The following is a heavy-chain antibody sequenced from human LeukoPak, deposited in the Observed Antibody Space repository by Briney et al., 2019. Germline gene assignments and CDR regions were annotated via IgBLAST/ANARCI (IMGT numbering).Heavy chain of an antibody. V-gene: IGHV3-74*01. Sequence: GGSLRLSCAASGFTFSSYWMHWVRQAPGKGLVWVSRINSDGSSTSYADSVKGRFTISRDNAKNTLYLQMNSLRAEDTAVYYCAREVGSLDAFDIWGQGTMVTVSS. CDR1: GFTFSSYW. D-gene: IGHD2-15*01. J-gene: IGHJ3*02. CDR2: INSDGSST. CDR3: AREVGSLDAFDI.